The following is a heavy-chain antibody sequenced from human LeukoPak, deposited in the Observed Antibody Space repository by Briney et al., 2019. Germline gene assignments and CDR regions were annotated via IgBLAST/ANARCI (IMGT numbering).Heavy chain of an antibody. CDR3: ARGRTGSTNYGY. V-gene: IGHV4-34*01. Sequence: SEPLSLTCSVSGGPFSDYFWSWIRQPPGKAREWIGQINHVATTNYNPSLKSRVTMSVDRSKNQFSLRLSSVTAADRAVYYCARGRTGSTNYGYWGQGVLVTVSS. D-gene: IGHD3-10*01. J-gene: IGHJ4*02. CDR2: INHVATT. CDR1: GGPFSDYF.